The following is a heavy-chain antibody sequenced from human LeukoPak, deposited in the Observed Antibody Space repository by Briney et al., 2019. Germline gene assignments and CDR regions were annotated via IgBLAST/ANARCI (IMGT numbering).Heavy chain of an antibody. CDR1: GGSLSSHY. V-gene: IGHV4-59*08. CDR3: ARQSLLGDYFDY. J-gene: IGHJ4*02. CDR2: TYYRGST. Sequence: SETLSLTCTVSGGSLSSHYCSWIRQPPGKGLEWIGYTYYRGSTNYNPSLRSRVTMSVDTSKNQFSLKLTSVTAADTAVYYCARQSLLGDYFDYWGQGTLVTVSS.